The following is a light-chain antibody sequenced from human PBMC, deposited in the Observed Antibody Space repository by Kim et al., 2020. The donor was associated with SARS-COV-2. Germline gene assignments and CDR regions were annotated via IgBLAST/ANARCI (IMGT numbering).Light chain of an antibody. J-gene: IGLJ2*01. Sequence: LTQPASVSGSPGQSITISCTGTSNDVGGYNYVSWYQQYPGKAPKLMIYDVNKRPSGVSNRFSGSKSGNTASLTISGLQAEDEADYYCSSYSRSTTSLFGGGTQLTVL. V-gene: IGLV2-14*03. CDR3: SSYSRSTTSL. CDR2: DVN. CDR1: SNDVGGYNY.